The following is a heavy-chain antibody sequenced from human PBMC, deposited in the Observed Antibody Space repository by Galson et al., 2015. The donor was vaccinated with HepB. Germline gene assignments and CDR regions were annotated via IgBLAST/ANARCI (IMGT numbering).Heavy chain of an antibody. CDR3: ARDRFGWNDHHRAFDY. V-gene: IGHV1-18*01. Sequence: SVKVSCKASGYTFTSYGISWVRQAPGQGLEWMGWISAYNGNTNYAQKLQGRVTMTTDTSTSTAYMELRSLRSDDTAVYYCARDRFGWNDHHRAFDYWGQGTLVTVSS. CDR2: ISAYNGNT. D-gene: IGHD1-1*01. CDR1: GYTFTSYG. J-gene: IGHJ4*02.